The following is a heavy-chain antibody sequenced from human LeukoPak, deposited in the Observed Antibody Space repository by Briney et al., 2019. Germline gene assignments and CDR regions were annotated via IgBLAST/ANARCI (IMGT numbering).Heavy chain of an antibody. CDR3: ARGPSSGYGY. V-gene: IGHV3-48*04. D-gene: IGHD3-22*01. CDR2: ISSSSSTI. J-gene: IGHJ4*02. Sequence: GGSLRLSCAASGFTFSSYSMNWVRQAPGKGLEWVSYISSSSSTIYYADSVKGRFTISRDNAKNSLYLQMNSLRAEDTAVYYCARGPSSGYGYWGQGTLVTVSS. CDR1: GFTFSSYS.